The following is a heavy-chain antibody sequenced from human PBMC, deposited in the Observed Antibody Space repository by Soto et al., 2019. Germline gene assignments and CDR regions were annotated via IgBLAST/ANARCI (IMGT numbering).Heavy chain of an antibody. CDR2: ISGSGGST. CDR3: ARSAMVTPWYFDL. J-gene: IGHJ2*01. D-gene: IGHD5-18*01. V-gene: IGHV3-23*01. Sequence: EVQLLESGGGLVQPGGSLRLSCAASGFTFSSYAMSWVRQAPGKGLEWVSAISGSGGSTYYADSVKGRFTISRDNSKHTLYLQMNSLRAEDTAVYYCARSAMVTPWYFDLWGRGTLVTVSS. CDR1: GFTFSSYA.